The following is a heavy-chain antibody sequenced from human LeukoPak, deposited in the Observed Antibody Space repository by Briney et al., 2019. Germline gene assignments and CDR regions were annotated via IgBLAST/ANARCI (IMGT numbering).Heavy chain of an antibody. CDR2: IDPSDSYT. V-gene: IGHV5-10-1*01. CDR1: GYSFTSYW. J-gene: IGHJ4*02. CDR3: VRIGRYCSGTSCTDY. Sequence: GESLKISCKGSGYSFTSYWISWVRQMPGKGLEWMGRIDPSDSYTNYSPSFQGHVTISADKSVSTAYLQWSSLKASDTAMYYCVRIGRYCSGTSCTDYWGQGTLVTVSS. D-gene: IGHD2-2*01.